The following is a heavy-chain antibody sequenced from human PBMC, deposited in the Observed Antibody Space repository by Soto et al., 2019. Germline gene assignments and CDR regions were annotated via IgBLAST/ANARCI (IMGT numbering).Heavy chain of an antibody. CDR1: GCTFSSYG. CDR2: ISTDGTEK. J-gene: IGHJ3*02. V-gene: IGHV3-30*03. D-gene: IGHD5-18*01. Sequence: PGGSLRLSCVVSGCTFSSYGIHWIRQPPGKGLEWVALISTDGTEKHYPGSVRGRFTISRDNSKNTVYLEMNSLRNEDTAAYYSRPSGLRYGNDAFDIWGQGTMVTVSS. CDR3: RPSGLRYGNDAFDI.